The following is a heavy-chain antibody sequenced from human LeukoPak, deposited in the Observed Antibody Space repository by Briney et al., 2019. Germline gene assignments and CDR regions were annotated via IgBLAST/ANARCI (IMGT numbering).Heavy chain of an antibody. CDR3: AAVRQGAAGGYYFDY. CDR2: ISAYNGNT. CDR1: GYTFTSYG. V-gene: IGHV1-18*01. Sequence: ASVKVSCKASGYTFTSYGISWVRQAPGQGLEWMGWISAYNGNTNYAQKLQGRVTMTTDTSTSTAYMELSSLRSEDTAVYYCAAVRQGAAGGYYFDYWGQGTLVTVSS. D-gene: IGHD6-13*01. J-gene: IGHJ4*02.